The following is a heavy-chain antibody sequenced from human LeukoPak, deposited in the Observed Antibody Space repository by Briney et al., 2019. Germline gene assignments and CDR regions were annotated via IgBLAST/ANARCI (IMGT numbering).Heavy chain of an antibody. J-gene: IGHJ3*02. V-gene: IGHV4-59*01. D-gene: IGHD2-2*02. CDR2: IYYSGST. Sequence: SETLSLTCTVSGGSISSYYWSWIRQPPGKGLEWIGYIYYSGSTNYNPSLKSRVTISVDTSKNQFSLKLSSVTAADTAVYYCATGYCSSTSCYIPNHDAFDIWGRGTMVTVSS. CDR3: ATGYCSSTSCYIPNHDAFDI. CDR1: GGSISSYY.